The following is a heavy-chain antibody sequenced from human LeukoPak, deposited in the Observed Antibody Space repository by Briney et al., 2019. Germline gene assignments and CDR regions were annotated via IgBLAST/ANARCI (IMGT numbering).Heavy chain of an antibody. CDR2: ISAYNGKT. CDR3: ATWYSSGWYPFDY. D-gene: IGHD6-19*01. J-gene: IGHJ4*02. Sequence: ISAYNGKTYYAQKFQGRVTVTTDTSTSTAYMDLRSLRSEDTAVYYCATWYSSGWYPFDYWGQGTLVTVSS. V-gene: IGHV1-18*01.